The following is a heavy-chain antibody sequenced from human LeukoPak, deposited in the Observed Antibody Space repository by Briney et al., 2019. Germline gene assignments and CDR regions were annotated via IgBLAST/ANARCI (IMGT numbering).Heavy chain of an antibody. V-gene: IGHV3-23*01. CDR2: ISGSGGST. Sequence: ETLSLTCTVSGGSISSYYWSWVRQAPGKGLEWVSAISGSGGSTYYADSVKGRFTISRDNSKNTLYLQMNSLRAEDTAVYYCAKKALSRSADYWGQGTLVTVSS. D-gene: IGHD4-17*01. J-gene: IGHJ4*02. CDR1: GGSISSYY. CDR3: AKKALSRSADY.